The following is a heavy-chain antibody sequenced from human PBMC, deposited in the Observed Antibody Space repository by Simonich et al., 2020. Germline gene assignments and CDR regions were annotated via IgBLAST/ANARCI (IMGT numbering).Heavy chain of an antibody. CDR1: GFTFSSYG. V-gene: IGHV3-33*01. D-gene: IGHD6-13*01. J-gene: IGHJ5*02. CDR2: TWYDGSNK. CDR3: ARAYSSSWYNWFDP. Sequence: QVQLVESGGGVVQPGRSLRLSCAASGFTFSSYGMHWVRQAPGKGRRWGAVTWYDGSNKYYANSVKGRFTISRDNSKNTLYLQMNSLRAEDTAVYYCARAYSSSWYNWFDPWGQGTLVTVSS.